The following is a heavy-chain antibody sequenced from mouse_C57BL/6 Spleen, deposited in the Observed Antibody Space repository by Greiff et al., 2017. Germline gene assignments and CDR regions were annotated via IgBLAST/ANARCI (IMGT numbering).Heavy chain of an antibody. D-gene: IGHD1-1*01. V-gene: IGHV1-72*01. CDR3: ARGITTGVAIHWYFDV. J-gene: IGHJ1*03. Sequence: QVQLQQPGAELVKPGASVKLSCKASGYTFTSYWMHWVKQRPGRGLEWIGRIDPNSGGTKYNEKFKSKATLTVDKPSSTAYMQLSRLTSEDSAVYYCARGITTGVAIHWYFDVWGTGTTVTVSS. CDR1: GYTFTSYW. CDR2: IDPNSGGT.